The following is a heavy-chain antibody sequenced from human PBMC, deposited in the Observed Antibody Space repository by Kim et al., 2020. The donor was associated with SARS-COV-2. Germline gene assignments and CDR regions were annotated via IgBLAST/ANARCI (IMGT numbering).Heavy chain of an antibody. CDR1: GGSISSGGYY. CDR2: IYYSGST. D-gene: IGHD1-26*01. CDR3: ARVRVGYYFDY. J-gene: IGHJ4*02. V-gene: IGHV4-31*03. Sequence: SETLSLTCTVSGGSISSGGYYWSWIRQHPGKGLEWIGYIYYSGSTYYNPSLKSRVTISVDTSKNQFSLKLSSVTAADTAVYYCARVRVGYYFDYWGQGTLLTVSS.